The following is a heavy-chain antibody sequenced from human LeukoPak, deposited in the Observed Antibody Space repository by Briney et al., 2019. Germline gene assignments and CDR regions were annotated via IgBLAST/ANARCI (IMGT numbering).Heavy chain of an antibody. Sequence: ASVKVSCKTSGYSFISYAINWVRQAPGQGLEWMGWINTNTGNPTYAQGFTGRFVFPLDTFVSTAYLQISRLETEDTAIYYCARSNNDGDYLGVGFDYWGQGALVTVSS. V-gene: IGHV7-4-1*02. J-gene: IGHJ4*02. CDR3: ARSNNDGDYLGVGFDY. D-gene: IGHD4-17*01. CDR2: INTNTGNP. CDR1: GYSFISYA.